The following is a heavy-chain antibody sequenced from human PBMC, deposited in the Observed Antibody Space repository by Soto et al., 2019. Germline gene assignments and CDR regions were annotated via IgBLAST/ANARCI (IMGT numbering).Heavy chain of an antibody. CDR1: GGSISSGGYS. Sequence: PSETLSLTCAVSGGSISSGGYSWSWIRQPPGKGLEWIGYIYHSGSTYCNPSLKSRVTISVDRSKNQFSLKLSSVTAADTAVYYCAREEYYYGSGSYWFDPWGQGTLVTV. D-gene: IGHD3-10*01. V-gene: IGHV4-30-2*01. J-gene: IGHJ5*02. CDR3: AREEYYYGSGSYWFDP. CDR2: IYHSGST.